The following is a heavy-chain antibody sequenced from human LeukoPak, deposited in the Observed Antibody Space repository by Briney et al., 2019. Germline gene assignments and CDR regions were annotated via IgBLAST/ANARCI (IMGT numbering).Heavy chain of an antibody. CDR3: ARQGRQAANYFDY. CDR1: GGSISSSSYY. V-gene: IGHV4-39*01. D-gene: IGHD2-15*01. CDR2: IYYSGST. Sequence: SEALSLTCTVSGGSISSSSYYWGWIRQPPGKGLEWIGSIYYSGSTYYNPSLKSRVTISVDTSKNQFSLKLSSVTAADTAVYYCARQGRQAANYFDYWGQGTLVTVSS. J-gene: IGHJ4*01.